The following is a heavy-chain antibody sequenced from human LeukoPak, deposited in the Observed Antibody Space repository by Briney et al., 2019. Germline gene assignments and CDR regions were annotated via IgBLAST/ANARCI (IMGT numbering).Heavy chain of an antibody. Sequence: SETLSLTCTVSGGSISSYYWSWIRQPPGKGLEWIGYIYYSGSTNYNPSLKSRVTISVDTSKNQFSMKLSSVTAADTAVYYCARAGYSYGLHFDYWGQGTLVTVSS. D-gene: IGHD5-18*01. CDR1: GGSISSYY. CDR2: IYYSGST. V-gene: IGHV4-59*01. J-gene: IGHJ4*02. CDR3: ARAGYSYGLHFDY.